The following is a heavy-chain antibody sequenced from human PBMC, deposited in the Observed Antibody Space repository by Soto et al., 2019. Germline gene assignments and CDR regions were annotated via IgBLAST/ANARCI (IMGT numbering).Heavy chain of an antibody. D-gene: IGHD3-22*01. J-gene: IGHJ4*02. Sequence: GGSLRLSCAASGFTFSSYAMSWVRQAPGKGLEWVSAISGSGGSTYYADSVKGLFTISRDNSKNTLYLQMNSLRAEDTSVYYCAKDGSGYYYFDYWGQGTLVTVSS. CDR3: AKDGSGYYYFDY. V-gene: IGHV3-23*01. CDR2: ISGSGGST. CDR1: GFTFSSYA.